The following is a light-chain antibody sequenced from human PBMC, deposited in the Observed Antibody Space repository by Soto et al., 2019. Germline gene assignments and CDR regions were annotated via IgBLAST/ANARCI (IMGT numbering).Light chain of an antibody. CDR2: AAS. Sequence: DIVLTQSPATLSLSPGERATLSCRASQTVTSGYLAWYQQKPGQARRLLIFAASARPTGIPARISGSGSGTEFTLTISSLRSEDFAVYFCQQYYNWPRTFGQGTKVDIK. CDR3: QQYYNWPRT. J-gene: IGKJ1*01. CDR1: QTVTSGY. V-gene: IGKV3-15*01.